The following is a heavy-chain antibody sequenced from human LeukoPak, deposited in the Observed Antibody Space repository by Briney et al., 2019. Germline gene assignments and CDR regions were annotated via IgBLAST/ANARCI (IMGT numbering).Heavy chain of an antibody. CDR1: GYTFTYYH. J-gene: IGHJ4*02. CDR3: ARASVENTLRIDDY. D-gene: IGHD2-15*01. CDR2: INPYSGDT. V-gene: IGHV1-2*02. Sequence: ASVKVSCKASGYTFTYYHMHWVRQAPGQGLEWMGWINPYSGDTNYAQKFQGRVTMTRDTSITTAYMDLSRLKSDDTAVYYCARASVENTLRIDDYWGQGTLVTVSS.